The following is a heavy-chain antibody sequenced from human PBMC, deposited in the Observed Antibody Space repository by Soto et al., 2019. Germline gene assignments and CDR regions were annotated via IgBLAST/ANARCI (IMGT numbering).Heavy chain of an antibody. CDR2: INPSGGST. D-gene: IGHD3-16*01. CDR1: GYTFTSYY. J-gene: IGHJ4*02. V-gene: IGHV1-46*01. Sequence: QVQLVQSGAEVKKPGASVKVSCKASGYTFTSYYMHWVRQAPGQGLEWMGIINPSGGSTSYAQKSQGRVTMPRNTSTSTVNMELSSLRSEDTAVYYWARNLLGVFSPWDYWGQEPLVTVSS. CDR3: ARNLLGVFSPWDY.